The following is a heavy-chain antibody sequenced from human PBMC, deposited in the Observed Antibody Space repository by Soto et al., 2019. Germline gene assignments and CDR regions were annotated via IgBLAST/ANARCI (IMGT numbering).Heavy chain of an antibody. V-gene: IGHV4-30-2*01. CDR1: GGSISSGGYS. CDR3: ARYIAAAGYDAFDI. CDR2: IYHSGST. J-gene: IGHJ3*02. Sequence: QLQLQESGSGLVKPSQTLSLTCAVSGGSISSGGYSWSWIRQPPGKGLEWIGYIYHSGSTYYNPSLKSRVTISVDRSKNQFSLKLSSVTAADTAVYYCARYIAAAGYDAFDIWGQGTMVTVSS. D-gene: IGHD6-13*01.